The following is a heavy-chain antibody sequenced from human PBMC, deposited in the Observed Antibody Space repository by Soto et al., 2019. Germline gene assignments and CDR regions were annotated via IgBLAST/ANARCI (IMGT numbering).Heavy chain of an antibody. J-gene: IGHJ6*02. CDR3: ATHGATTMARGAMKHYYYVMDV. D-gene: IGHD3-10*01. CDR2: IIPIFDTP. CDR1: GGIFSSFT. V-gene: IGHV1-69*06. Sequence: AASVKVSCKASGGIFSSFTISWVRQAPGQGLEWLGGIIPIFDTPTYAQNFQGRVTITADKSTNTVCMELSSLRSEDTAVYYCATHGATTMARGAMKHYYYVMDVWGQGTTVTVSS.